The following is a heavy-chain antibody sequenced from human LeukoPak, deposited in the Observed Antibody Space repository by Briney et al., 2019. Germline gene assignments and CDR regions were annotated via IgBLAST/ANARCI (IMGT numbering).Heavy chain of an antibody. CDR3: ARAGYYRFDY. CDR2: MNGDGSTI. J-gene: IGHJ4*02. D-gene: IGHD4-17*01. CDR1: GLTFTGSW. Sequence: GGSLRLSCAAAGLTFTGSWMYWVRQVPGKGLLWVARMNGDGSTINYADSVKGRFTISRDDANNMLYLQMNSLKVEDMAVYYCARAGYYRFDYWGQGVLVTVSS. V-gene: IGHV3-74*01.